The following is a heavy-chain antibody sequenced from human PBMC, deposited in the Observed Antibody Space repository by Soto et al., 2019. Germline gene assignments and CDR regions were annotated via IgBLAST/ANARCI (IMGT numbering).Heavy chain of an antibody. CDR2: FDPEDGET. CDR1: GYTLTELS. V-gene: IGHV1-24*01. J-gene: IGHJ1*01. Sequence: GASVKVSCKVSGYTLTELSMHWVRQAPGKGLEWMGGFDPEDGETIYAQKFQGRVTMTEDTSTDTAYMELSSLRSEDTAVYYCATVGYYDSSGYYLAEYFQHWGNGTLVTVSS. CDR3: ATVGYYDSSGYYLAEYFQH. D-gene: IGHD3-22*01.